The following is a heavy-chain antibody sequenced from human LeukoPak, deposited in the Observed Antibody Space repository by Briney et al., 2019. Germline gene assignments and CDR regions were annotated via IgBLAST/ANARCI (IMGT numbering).Heavy chain of an antibody. Sequence: PGGSLRLSCAASGFTFSSYGMHWVRQAPGKGLVWVTFIRYDGSNKYYADSVKGRFTISRDNSKNTLYLQMNSLRAEDTAVYYCAKDYSSSWYAFDCWGQGTLVTVSS. J-gene: IGHJ4*02. V-gene: IGHV3-30*02. D-gene: IGHD6-13*01. CDR1: GFTFSSYG. CDR2: IRYDGSNK. CDR3: AKDYSSSWYAFDC.